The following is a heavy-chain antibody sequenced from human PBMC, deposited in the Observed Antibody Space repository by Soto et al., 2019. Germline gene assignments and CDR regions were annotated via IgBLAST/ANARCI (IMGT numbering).Heavy chain of an antibody. V-gene: IGHV3-33*01. CDR3: ARDPAYEYDPPAYFLN. J-gene: IGHJ4*02. Sequence: QVQLVESGGGVVQPGRSLRLSCAASGFTFSSYGMHWVRQAPGKGLEWVAVIRFDGNKKYYADSVKGRFDISRDNSENMLYLDMNGLRDDDSAVYYCARDPAYEYDPPAYFLNWGQGPLVTVSS. CDR1: GFTFSSYG. CDR2: IRFDGNKK. D-gene: IGHD3-16*01.